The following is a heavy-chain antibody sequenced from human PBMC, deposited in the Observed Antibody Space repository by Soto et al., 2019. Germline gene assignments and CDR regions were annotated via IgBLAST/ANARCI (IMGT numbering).Heavy chain of an antibody. Sequence: SGGSLRLSCAASGFTFSSYAMSLVRQAPGKGLEWVSAITGGGSSTYYADSVKGRFTISRDNSKNTLSLQMNGLRAEDTAVYYCAKGSAAARPYYFDYWGQGALVTVSS. J-gene: IGHJ4*02. D-gene: IGHD6-13*01. CDR1: GFTFSSYA. CDR2: ITGGGSST. CDR3: AKGSAAARPYYFDY. V-gene: IGHV3-23*01.